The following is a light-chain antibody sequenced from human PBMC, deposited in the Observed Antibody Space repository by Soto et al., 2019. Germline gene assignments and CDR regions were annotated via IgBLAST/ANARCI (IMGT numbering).Light chain of an antibody. CDR1: QSVSSDY. CDR2: GAS. CDR3: QQDFKLPIT. V-gene: IGKV3D-7*01. J-gene: IGKJ5*01. Sequence: EIVMPQSPATLSLSPGERASLSCRASQSVSSDYLSWYQQSPGQAPRLLIYGASTRATGIPARFSGSGSGTDFTLTVSSLQPEDFAIYYCQQDFKLPITFGQGTRLENK.